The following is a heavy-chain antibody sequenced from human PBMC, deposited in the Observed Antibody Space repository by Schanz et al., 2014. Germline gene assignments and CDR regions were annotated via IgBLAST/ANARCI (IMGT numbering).Heavy chain of an antibody. CDR1: GFTVSSNY. J-gene: IGHJ3*02. D-gene: IGHD2-2*01. CDR3: AKRCSSTSCSHGAFDI. CDR2: IYSDGRT. V-gene: IGHV3-53*01. Sequence: EVQLVESGGGLIQPGGSLRLSCVASGFTVSSNYMSWVRQAPGKGLEWVSVIYSDGRTYYGDSVKGRFTISRDNSKNTXYIQMNSLRDEDTAMYSCAKRCSSTSCSHGAFDIWGQGTMVTVSS.